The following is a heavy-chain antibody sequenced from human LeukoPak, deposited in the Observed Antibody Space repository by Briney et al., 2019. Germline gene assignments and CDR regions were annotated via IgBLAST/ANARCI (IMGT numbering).Heavy chain of an antibody. CDR2: IKQDGSEK. V-gene: IGHV3-7*03. CDR3: ARDPPDY. CDR1: GFTVSSYW. Sequence: GGSLRLSCAASGFTVSSYWMSWVRQAPGKGLEWVANIKQDGSEKYYVDSVKGRFTISRDNAKNSLYLQMNSLRAEDTAVYYCARDPPDYWGQGTLVTVSS. J-gene: IGHJ4*02.